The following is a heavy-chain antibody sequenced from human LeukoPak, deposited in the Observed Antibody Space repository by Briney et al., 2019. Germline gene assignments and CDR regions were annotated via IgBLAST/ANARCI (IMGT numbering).Heavy chain of an antibody. CDR1: GFIFSSYS. D-gene: IGHD6-19*01. CDR3: AKIGGGWAFDY. Sequence: PGGSLRLSCAVSGFIFSSYSMNWVRQAPGKGLEWVSSISTSSIYIYYADSVKGRFTISRDNAKNSLYLQLNSLRAEDTAVYYCAKIGGGWAFDYWGQGTLVTVSS. V-gene: IGHV3-21*04. CDR2: ISTSSIYI. J-gene: IGHJ4*02.